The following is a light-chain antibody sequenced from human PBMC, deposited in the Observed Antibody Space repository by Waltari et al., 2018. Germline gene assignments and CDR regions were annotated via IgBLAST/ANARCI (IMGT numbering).Light chain of an antibody. Sequence: EIVLTQSPGTLSLSPGERATLSCRASQSVTNSYLAWNQQKPGQPPRLLIYGAYNRATGVPDRFSGSGSGTDFTLTISRLEPEDFAVYYCQQYASPPPLTFGGGAKVEIK. CDR1: QSVTNSY. CDR3: QQYASPPPLT. V-gene: IGKV3-20*01. J-gene: IGKJ4*01. CDR2: GAY.